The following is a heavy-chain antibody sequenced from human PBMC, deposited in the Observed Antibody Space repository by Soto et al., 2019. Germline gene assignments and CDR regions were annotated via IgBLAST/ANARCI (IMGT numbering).Heavy chain of an antibody. Sequence: SETLSLTCTVSGASITGSFFGSWIRQPAGKGLEWIGRFSLSGTTNYNPSLRSRVTMSADVSKNQFSLRLTSVTAADTALYYCARGMTPPGAPAWYYFDSWGQGTPVTVSS. CDR2: FSLSGTT. D-gene: IGHD2-8*02. CDR1: GASITGSFF. J-gene: IGHJ4*02. CDR3: ARGMTPPGAPAWYYFDS. V-gene: IGHV4-4*07.